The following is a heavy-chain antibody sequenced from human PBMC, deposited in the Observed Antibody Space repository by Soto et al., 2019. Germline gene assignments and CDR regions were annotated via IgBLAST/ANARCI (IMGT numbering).Heavy chain of an antibody. D-gene: IGHD1-26*01. CDR3: AKDRAGYSRGMDV. CDR1: GITFSGYG. Sequence: QVQLVESGGGVVQPGRSLRLSCAVSGITFSGYGMHWVRQAPGKGLDWVSLISYDGNHKYYADSVKGRFTISRDNSKNTLYRQMNSLRPEDTAVYYCAKDRAGYSRGMDVWGQGTTVTVSS. CDR2: ISYDGNHK. J-gene: IGHJ6*02. V-gene: IGHV3-30*18.